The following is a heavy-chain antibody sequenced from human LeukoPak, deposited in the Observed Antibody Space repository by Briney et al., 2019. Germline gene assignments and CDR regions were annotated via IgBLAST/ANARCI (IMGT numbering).Heavy chain of an antibody. V-gene: IGHV3-53*01. CDR2: IYFGGTT. Sequence: PGGPLRLSCAASGFTVSSNYMTWVRQAPGQGLEWVSVIYFGGTTYYADSVKGRFTISRDNSKNTVYLQMNSLRDEDTAVFYCARDHNWGLDYWGQGTLVTVPS. J-gene: IGHJ4*02. CDR3: ARDHNWGLDY. CDR1: GFTVSSNY. D-gene: IGHD7-27*01.